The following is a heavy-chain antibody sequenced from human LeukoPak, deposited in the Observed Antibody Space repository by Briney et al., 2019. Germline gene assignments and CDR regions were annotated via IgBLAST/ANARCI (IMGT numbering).Heavy chain of an antibody. CDR3: ARAHSLLWFRGRMYYFDY. V-gene: IGHV1-8*01. CDR1: GYTCTSYD. Sequence: ASVKVPCKASGYTCTSYDINWVRQATGQGLEWMGWMNPNSGNTGYAQKFQGRVTMTRNTSISTAYMELSSLRSEDTAVYYCARAHSLLWFRGRMYYFDYWGQGTLVTVSS. J-gene: IGHJ4*02. CDR2: MNPNSGNT. D-gene: IGHD3-10*01.